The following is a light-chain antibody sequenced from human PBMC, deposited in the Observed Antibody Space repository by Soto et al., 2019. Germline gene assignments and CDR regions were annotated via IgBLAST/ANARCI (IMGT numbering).Light chain of an antibody. CDR1: SSDVGSYNL. V-gene: IGLV2-23*01. J-gene: IGLJ2*01. CDR2: EGS. CDR3: CSYAGSSTVX. Sequence: QSALTQPASVSGSPGQSITIPCTGTSSDVGSYNLVSWYQQHPGKAPKLIIYEGSKRPSGVSNRFSGSKSGNTASLTISGLQAEDEADYYCCSYAGSSTVXFGGGXKLTVL.